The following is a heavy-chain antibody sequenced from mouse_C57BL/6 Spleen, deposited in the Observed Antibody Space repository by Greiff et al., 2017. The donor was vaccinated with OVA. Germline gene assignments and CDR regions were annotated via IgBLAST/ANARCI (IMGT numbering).Heavy chain of an antibody. V-gene: IGHV1-81*01. CDR3: ARYYYGSSLMDY. J-gene: IGHJ4*01. CDR1: GYTFTSYG. Sequence: QVQLKESGAELARPGASVKLSCKASGYTFTSYGISWVKQRTGQGLEWIGEIYPRSGNTYYNEKFKGKATLTADKSSSTAYMELRSLTSEDSAVYFCARYYYGSSLMDYWGQGTSVTVSS. D-gene: IGHD1-1*01. CDR2: IYPRSGNT.